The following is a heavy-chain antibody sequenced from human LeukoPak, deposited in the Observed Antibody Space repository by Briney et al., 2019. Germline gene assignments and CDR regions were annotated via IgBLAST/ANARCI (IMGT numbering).Heavy chain of an antibody. Sequence: PSETLSLTCTVSGGSISSSSYYWGWIRQPPGKGLEWIGSIYYSGSTYYNPSLKSRVAISVDTSKNQFSLKLSSVTAADTAVYYCARERLDYYETGAFDIWGQGTMVTVSS. CDR2: IYYSGST. D-gene: IGHD3-22*01. CDR3: ARERLDYYETGAFDI. J-gene: IGHJ3*02. V-gene: IGHV4-39*07. CDR1: GGSISSSSYY.